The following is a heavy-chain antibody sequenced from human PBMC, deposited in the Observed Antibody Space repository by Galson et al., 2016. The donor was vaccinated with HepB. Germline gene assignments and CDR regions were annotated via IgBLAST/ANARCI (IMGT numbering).Heavy chain of an antibody. D-gene: IGHD1-1*01. CDR3: ARYNGDFDY. V-gene: IGHV3-11*04. CDR1: GFIFSEYY. CDR2: ITSSGHTV. Sequence: SLRLSCAASGFIFSEYYMSWIRQAPGKGLEWISYITSSGHTVYYAESVKGRFTLSRDNVKNSLYLQMNGLRAEDTAVYYCARYNGDFDYWGQGTLVTVSS. J-gene: IGHJ4*02.